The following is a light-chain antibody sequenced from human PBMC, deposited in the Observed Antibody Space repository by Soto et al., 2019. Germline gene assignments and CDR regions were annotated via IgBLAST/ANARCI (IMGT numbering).Light chain of an antibody. CDR2: DND. J-gene: IGLJ1*01. CDR3: GTWDTSLTAYV. V-gene: IGLV1-51*01. CDR1: SSNIGKNY. Sequence: QSVLTQPPSVSAAPGRKITISCSGGSSNIGKNYVSWYQQLPGTAPKPLIYDNDKRPSGIPDRFSGSKSGTSATLGITGLQTGDEADYHCGTWDTSLTAYVFGTGTKLTVL.